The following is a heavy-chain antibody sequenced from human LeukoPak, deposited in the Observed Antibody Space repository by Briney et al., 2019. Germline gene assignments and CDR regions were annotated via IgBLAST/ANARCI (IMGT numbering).Heavy chain of an antibody. CDR1: GFTLSSFS. CDR2: INYKGGTT. J-gene: IGHJ4*02. D-gene: IGHD1-14*01. Sequence: GGSLRLSCAASGFTLSSFSMHWVRQSPGRGLEYVSAINYKGGTTYYADSVKGRFTISRDNSKNTLYLQMASLRGEDMAVYYCARVGPETAFDYWGQGTLVTVSS. CDR3: ARVGPETAFDY. V-gene: IGHV3-64*02.